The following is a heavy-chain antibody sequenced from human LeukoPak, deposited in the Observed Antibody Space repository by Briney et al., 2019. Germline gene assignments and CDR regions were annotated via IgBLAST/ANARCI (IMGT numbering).Heavy chain of an antibody. V-gene: IGHV3-23*01. J-gene: IGHJ4*02. D-gene: IGHD2-15*01. CDR3: AKQGCSGGSCYFDY. CDR2: ISGSGGST. CDR1: GFTFSSSA. Sequence: GSLRLSCAASGFTFSSSAMNWVRQAPGKGLEWVSAISGSGGSTYYADSLKGRFTISRDNSKNTLYLQMNSLRAEDTAVFYCAKQGCSGGSCYFDYWGQGTLVTVSS.